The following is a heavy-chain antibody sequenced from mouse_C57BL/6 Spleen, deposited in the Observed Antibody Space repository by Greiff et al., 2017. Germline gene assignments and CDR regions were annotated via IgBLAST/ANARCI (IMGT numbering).Heavy chain of an antibody. CDR1: GYTFTSYG. CDR2: FYPRSGNT. J-gene: IGHJ4*01. D-gene: IGHD1-1*01. Sequence: VQLQQSGAELARPGASVKLSCKASGYTFTSYGISWVKQRTGQGLEWIGEFYPRSGNTYYNEKFKGKATLTADKSSSTAYMELRSLKSEDSAVYFCARLHYYGSSYVRYAMDYWGQGTSVTVSS. CDR3: ARLHYYGSSYVRYAMDY. V-gene: IGHV1-81*01.